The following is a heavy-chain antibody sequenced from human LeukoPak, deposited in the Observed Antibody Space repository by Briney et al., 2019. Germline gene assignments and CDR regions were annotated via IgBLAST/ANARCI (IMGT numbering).Heavy chain of an antibody. Sequence: ASVKVSCKASGYTFTAYHMHWVRQAPAQGLEWMGWINPNTGDTNYAQNFQGRVTMNRDTSISTAYMELSSLRSDDTAVYYCARSADGYTCGHFDFWGQGTLVTVSS. J-gene: IGHJ4*02. CDR2: INPNTGDT. D-gene: IGHD5-18*01. CDR1: GYTFTAYH. V-gene: IGHV1-2*02. CDR3: ARSADGYTCGHFDF.